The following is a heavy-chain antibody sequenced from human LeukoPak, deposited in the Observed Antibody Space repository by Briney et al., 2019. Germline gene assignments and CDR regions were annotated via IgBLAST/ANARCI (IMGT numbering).Heavy chain of an antibody. J-gene: IGHJ4*02. CDR2: ISSSGSTI. V-gene: IGHV3-48*03. CDR3: ARKGSSWGYLDY. D-gene: IGHD6-13*01. Sequence: PGGSLRLSCAASGFTFSSYEMNWVRQAPGKGLEWVSYISSSGSTIYYADSVKGRFTISRDNAKNSLYLQMNSLRAEDTAVYYCARKGSSWGYLDYWGQGTLVTVSS. CDR1: GFTFSSYE.